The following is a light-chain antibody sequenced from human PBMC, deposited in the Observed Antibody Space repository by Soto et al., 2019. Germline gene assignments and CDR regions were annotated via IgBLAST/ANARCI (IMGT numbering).Light chain of an antibody. CDR1: SSDIGSYNA. J-gene: IGLJ2*01. CDR2: DVF. Sequence: QSALTQPHSVSGSPGHSVTISCFGTSSDIGSYNAVSWYQQHPGKAPKLIIFDVFERPSGVPDRFSGSKSGNSASLTISGLQAEDESDYYCSSFAPSYRVIFGGGTKL. CDR3: SSFAPSYRVI. V-gene: IGLV2-11*01.